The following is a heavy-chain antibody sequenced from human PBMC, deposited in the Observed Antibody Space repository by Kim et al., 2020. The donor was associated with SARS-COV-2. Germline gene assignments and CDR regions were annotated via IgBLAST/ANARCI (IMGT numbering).Heavy chain of an antibody. Sequence: DSVKGRFTISRDNSKNTLYLQMNSLRAEDTAVYYCARVSLHYDSSGYFHYWGQGTLVTVSS. CDR3: ARVSLHYDSSGYFHY. D-gene: IGHD3-22*01. J-gene: IGHJ4*02. V-gene: IGHV3-30*01.